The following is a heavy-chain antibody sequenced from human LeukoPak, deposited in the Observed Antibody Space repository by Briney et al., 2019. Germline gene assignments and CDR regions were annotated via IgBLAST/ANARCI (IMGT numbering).Heavy chain of an antibody. CDR2: ISSSSSYI. D-gene: IGHD2-2*01. CDR1: GFTFSSYS. CDR3: ARGGYCSSTSCYPSWFDP. J-gene: IGHJ5*02. Sequence: PGGSPRLSCAASGFTFSSYSMTWVRQAPGKGPEWVSSISSSSSYIYYADSVKGRFTISRDNAKNSLYLQMNSLRAEDTAVYYCARGGYCSSTSCYPSWFDPWGQGTLVTVSS. V-gene: IGHV3-21*01.